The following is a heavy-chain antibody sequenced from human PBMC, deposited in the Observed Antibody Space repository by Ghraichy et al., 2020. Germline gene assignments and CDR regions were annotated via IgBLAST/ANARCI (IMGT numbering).Heavy chain of an antibody. CDR1: GFTFSDYY. CDR3: ARSSAQPYFYGMDV. V-gene: IGHV3-11*01. J-gene: IGHJ6*02. Sequence: GESLNISCAASGFTFSDYYMSWIRQAPGKGLEWVSYISSSGSTTHYADSAKGRFTISRYNAKNSLYLQMNSLRAEDTAVYYCARSSAQPYFYGMDVWGQGTTVTVSS. D-gene: IGHD3-22*01. CDR2: ISSSGSTT.